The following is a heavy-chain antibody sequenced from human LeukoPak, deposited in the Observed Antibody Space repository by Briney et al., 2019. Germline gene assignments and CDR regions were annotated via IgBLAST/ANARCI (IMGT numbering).Heavy chain of an antibody. CDR3: ARHSPYYDSSGYPDAFDI. V-gene: IGHV4-59*08. CDR2: IYYSGST. CDR1: GGSISSYY. J-gene: IGHJ3*02. D-gene: IGHD3-22*01. Sequence: SETLSLTCTVSGGSISSYYWNWIRQPPGKGLEWIGYIYYSGSTNYNPSLKSRVTISVDTSKNQFSLKLSSVTAADTAVYYCARHSPYYDSSGYPDAFDIWGQGTMVTVSS.